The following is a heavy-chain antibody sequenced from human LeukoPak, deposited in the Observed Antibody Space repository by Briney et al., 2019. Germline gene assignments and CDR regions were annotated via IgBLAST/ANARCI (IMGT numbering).Heavy chain of an antibody. CDR3: ARPRDDSSGSYPDDAFDI. J-gene: IGHJ3*02. Sequence: PGGSLRLSCAASIVTFTNYALSWVGQAPGQGLEWVTNIRASGNTYYADSVKGRFTISRDNSKNTLSLQMNSLRAGDTAIYFCARPRDDSSGSYPDDAFDIWGQGTMVTVSS. V-gene: IGHV3-23*01. D-gene: IGHD3-22*01. CDR1: IVTFTNYA. CDR2: IRASGNT.